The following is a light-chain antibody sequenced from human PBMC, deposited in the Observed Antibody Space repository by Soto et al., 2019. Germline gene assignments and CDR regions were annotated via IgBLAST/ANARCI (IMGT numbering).Light chain of an antibody. V-gene: IGLV2-23*02. CDR3: CSYAGSSTYV. Sequence: QSVLTQPASVSGSPGESITISCTGTSSDVGGYSLVSWYQQHPGKAPKLMIYEVSKRPSGVSNRFSGSKSGNTASLTISGLQGEDEADYYCCSYAGSSTYVFGTGTKVTVL. CDR2: EVS. J-gene: IGLJ1*01. CDR1: SSDVGGYSL.